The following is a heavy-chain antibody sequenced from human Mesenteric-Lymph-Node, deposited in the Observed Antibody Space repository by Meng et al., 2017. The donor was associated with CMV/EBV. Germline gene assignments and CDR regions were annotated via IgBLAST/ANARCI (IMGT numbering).Heavy chain of an antibody. CDR3: ARHQRWLKSEGGFNY. D-gene: IGHD4-23*01. V-gene: IGHV4-34*01. CDR1: GWSVSGSY. CDR2: SNHSGST. J-gene: IGHJ4*02. Sequence: VHPTRSGTRLLQSWATMLSTGGVYGWSVSGSYWSRIRQPQGQGLEWIGESNHSGSTNYNPSLKSRVTISVDTSTNQFSLKLSSVTAADTAVYYCARHQRWLKSEGGFNYWGQGTLVTVSS.